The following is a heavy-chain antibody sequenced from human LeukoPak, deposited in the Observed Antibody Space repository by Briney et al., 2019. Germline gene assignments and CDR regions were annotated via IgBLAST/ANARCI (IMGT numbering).Heavy chain of an antibody. CDR3: AREVEEGITMVRGVISLNYYGMDV. CDR2: ISRNSGTK. CDR1: GLTFDDYA. D-gene: IGHD3-10*01. J-gene: IGHJ6*02. Sequence: GGSLRLSCAASGLTFDDYAMHWVRQFPGKGLEWVSGISRNSGTKGYGDSVKGRFTISRDNAKNSLYLQMNSLRAEDTAVYYCAREVEEGITMVRGVISLNYYGMDVWGQGTTVTVSS. V-gene: IGHV3-9*01.